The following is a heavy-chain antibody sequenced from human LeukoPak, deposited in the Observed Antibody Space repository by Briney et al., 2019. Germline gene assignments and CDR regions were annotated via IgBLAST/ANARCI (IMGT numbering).Heavy chain of an antibody. D-gene: IGHD6-13*01. Sequence: SETLSLTCAVYGGSFSGYYWSWIRQPPGKGLEWIGEINHSGSTNYNPSLKSRVTISVDTSKNQFSLKLSSVTAADTVVYYCARVPSGWYGLSYDYWGQGTLVTVSS. J-gene: IGHJ4*02. CDR1: GGSFSGYY. V-gene: IGHV4-34*01. CDR2: INHSGST. CDR3: ARVPSGWYGLSYDY.